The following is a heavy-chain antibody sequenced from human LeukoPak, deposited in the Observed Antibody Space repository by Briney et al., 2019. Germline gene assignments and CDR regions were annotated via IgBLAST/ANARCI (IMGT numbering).Heavy chain of an antibody. J-gene: IGHJ6*02. V-gene: IGHV4-59*01. CDR1: DGSISSYY. D-gene: IGHD1-7*01. Sequence: SETLSLTCTVLDGSISSYYWSWIRQPPGKGLEWIGYIYYSGSTNYNPSLKSRVTISVDTSKNQFSLKLSSVTAADTAVYYCARVRIITGTTYYYYGMDVWGQGTTVTVSS. CDR2: IYYSGST. CDR3: ARVRIITGTTYYYYGMDV.